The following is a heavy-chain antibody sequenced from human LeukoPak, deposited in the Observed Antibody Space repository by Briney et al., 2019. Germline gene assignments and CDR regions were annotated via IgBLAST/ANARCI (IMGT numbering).Heavy chain of an antibody. V-gene: IGHV4-39*01. J-gene: IGHJ4*02. CDR2: IYYTGAT. CDR3: ARHIVYVSGSYSFDF. Sequence: SETLSLTCTVSRSSISNTSYCWGWIRQPPGKGLEWIGSIYYTGATYYNPSLKRRVTISVDTSRNQFSLKLTSVTAADTAVYYCARHIVYVSGSYSFDFWGQGTLVTVSS. CDR1: RSSISNTSYC. D-gene: IGHD3-10*01.